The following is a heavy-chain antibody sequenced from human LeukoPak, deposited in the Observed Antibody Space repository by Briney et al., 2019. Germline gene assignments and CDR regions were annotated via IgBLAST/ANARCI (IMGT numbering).Heavy chain of an antibody. V-gene: IGHV3-20*01. CDR3: TRAGEEVAFDI. CDR2: LNWNGGDT. Sequence: GGSLRLSCAASGFTFDDYGMSWVRQAPGKGLEWVSGLNWNGGDTAYADSVKGRFTISRDNAKNSLYLQMNSLRAEDTALYHCTRAGEEVAFDIWGQGTMVTVSS. D-gene: IGHD1-14*01. CDR1: GFTFDDYG. J-gene: IGHJ3*02.